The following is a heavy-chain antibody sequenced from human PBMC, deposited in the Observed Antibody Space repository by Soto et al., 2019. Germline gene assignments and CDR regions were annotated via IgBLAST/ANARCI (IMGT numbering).Heavy chain of an antibody. V-gene: IGHV1-58*01. Sequence: GASVKVSCKASAFNFFVLQWVRQARGQPLEWIGWIVVGSGNTNYAQKFQERVTITRDMSTSTAYMELSSLRSKDTAVYYCAAEFSNTHAFDDWGPGTLVTVSS. CDR1: AFNFFV. D-gene: IGHD2-2*02. J-gene: IGHJ4*02. CDR3: AAEFSNTHAFDD. CDR2: IVVGSGNT.